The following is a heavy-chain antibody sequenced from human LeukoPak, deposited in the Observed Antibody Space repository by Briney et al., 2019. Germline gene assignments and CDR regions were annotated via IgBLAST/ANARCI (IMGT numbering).Heavy chain of an antibody. CDR1: GGTISSYY. V-gene: IGHV4-4*07. D-gene: IGHD3-3*01. CDR3: ARGGYDFWSGGGYYYYYYMDV. Sequence: TSETLSLTCTVSGGTISSYYWSWIRQPAGKGLEWFGRIYTSGSTNYNPSLKSRVTMSVETSKHQFSLKLSSVTAADTAVYYCARGGYDFWSGGGYYYYYYMDVWGKGTTVTVSS. CDR2: IYTSGST. J-gene: IGHJ6*03.